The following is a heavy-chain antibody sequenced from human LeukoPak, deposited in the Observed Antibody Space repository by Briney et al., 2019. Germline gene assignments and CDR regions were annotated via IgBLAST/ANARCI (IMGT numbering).Heavy chain of an antibody. CDR3: AKIIVVVPAATDFFDY. D-gene: IGHD2-2*01. CDR1: GFTFSSYG. J-gene: IGHJ4*02. Sequence: PGGSLRLSCAASGFTFSSYGMHWVRQAPGKGLEWVAFIRYDGSNKYYADSVKGRFTLSRDNSKNTLYLQMNSLRAEDTAVYYCAKIIVVVPAATDFFDYWGQGTLVTVSS. V-gene: IGHV3-30*02. CDR2: IRYDGSNK.